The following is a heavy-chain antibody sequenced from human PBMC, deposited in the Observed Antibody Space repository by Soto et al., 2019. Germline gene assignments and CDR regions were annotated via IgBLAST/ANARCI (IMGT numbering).Heavy chain of an antibody. J-gene: IGHJ4*02. CDR1: GFTFSSYA. D-gene: IGHD3-10*01. CDR3: AKIGVSSGSGNFDY. V-gene: IGHV3-23*01. CDR2: ISGSGGST. Sequence: EVQLLESGGGLVQPGGSLRLSCAVSGFTFSSYAMSWVRQAPGKGLEWVSGISGSGGSTYYADSVKGRFIISRDNSKNTLYLYMNSLRAEDTAVYYCAKIGVSSGSGNFDYWGQGTLVTVSS.